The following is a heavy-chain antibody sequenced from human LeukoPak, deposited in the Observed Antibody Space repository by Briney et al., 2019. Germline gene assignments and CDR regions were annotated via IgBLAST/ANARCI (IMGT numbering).Heavy chain of an antibody. CDR1: GGSFSGYY. D-gene: IGHD3-10*01. V-gene: IGHV4-34*01. CDR2: INHSGST. J-gene: IGHJ4*02. Sequence: SETLSLTCAVYGGSFSGYYWSWIRQPPGKGLEWIGEINHSGSTNYNPSLKSRVTISVDKTKNQFSLKLSSVTAADTAVYYCARGSGLLWFGELLDYWGQGTLVTVSS. CDR3: ARGSGLLWFGELLDY.